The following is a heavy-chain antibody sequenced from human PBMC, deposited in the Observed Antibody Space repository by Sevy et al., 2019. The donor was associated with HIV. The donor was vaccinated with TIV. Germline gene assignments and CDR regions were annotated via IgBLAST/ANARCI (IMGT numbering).Heavy chain of an antibody. CDR2: ISYDGSNK. CDR1: GFTFSSYA. D-gene: IGHD1-26*01. CDR3: ARVRRGGSYFAFDI. J-gene: IGHJ3*02. Sequence: LSLTCAASGFTFSSYAMHWVRQAPGKGLEWVAVISYDGSNKYYADSVKGRFTISRDNSKNTLYLQMNSLRAEDTAVYYCARVRRGGSYFAFDIWGQGTMVTVSS. V-gene: IGHV3-30*04.